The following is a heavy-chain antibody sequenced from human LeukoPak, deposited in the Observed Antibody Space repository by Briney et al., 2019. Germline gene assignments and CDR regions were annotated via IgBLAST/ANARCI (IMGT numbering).Heavy chain of an antibody. D-gene: IGHD3-3*01. Sequence: WVTVSFTGSGGTFTVYAIGWVRQGPGQGGGWGGGKITMVGTANYAHKFQRIVTITTDDSTSTAYMELRSLRSEDTAVYYCARDSFDYDFWSGYSYYYYYYMDVWGKGTTVTVSS. V-gene: IGHV1-69*05. J-gene: IGHJ6*03. CDR3: ARDSFDYDFWSGYSYYYYYYMDV. CDR1: GGTFTVYA. CDR2: KITMVGTA.